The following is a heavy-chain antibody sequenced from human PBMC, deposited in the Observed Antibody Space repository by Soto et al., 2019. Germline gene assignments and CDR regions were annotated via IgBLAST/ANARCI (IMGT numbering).Heavy chain of an antibody. CDR1: GFTFGDYA. Sequence: PVGSLRLSCTASGFTFGDYAMSWVRQAPGKGLEWVGFIRSKAYGGTTEYAASVKGRFTISRDDSKSIAYLQMNSLKTEDTAVYYCTRLATTRIVVVPAARQYYGMDVWGQGTTVTVSS. V-gene: IGHV3-49*04. CDR3: TRLATTRIVVVPAARQYYGMDV. J-gene: IGHJ6*02. CDR2: IRSKAYGGTT. D-gene: IGHD2-2*01.